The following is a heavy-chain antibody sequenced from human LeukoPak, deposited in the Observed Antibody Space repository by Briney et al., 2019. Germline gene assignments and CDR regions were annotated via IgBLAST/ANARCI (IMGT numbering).Heavy chain of an antibody. CDR1: GFTVSSNY. CDR3: ARRAWARWFGESPDAFDI. CDR2: IYSGGST. Sequence: GGSLRLSCAASGFTVSSNYMSWVRPAPGKGLAWVSVIYSGGSTYYADSVKGRFTISRDNSKNTLYLQMNSLRAEDTAVYYCARRAWARWFGESPDAFDIWGQGTMVTVSS. V-gene: IGHV3-53*01. D-gene: IGHD3-10*01. J-gene: IGHJ3*02.